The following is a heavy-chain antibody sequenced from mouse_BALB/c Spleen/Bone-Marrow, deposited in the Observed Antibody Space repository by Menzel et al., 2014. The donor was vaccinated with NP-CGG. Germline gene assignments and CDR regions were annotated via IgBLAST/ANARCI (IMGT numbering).Heavy chain of an antibody. Sequence: VKLVESGPELVKPGASVRISCKASGYTFTSYYIHWVKQRPGQGLEWIGWIYPGNVNTKYNEKFKGKATLTADKSSSTAYMQLSSLTSEDFAVYFCARERRSRAMDYWGQGTSVTVSS. J-gene: IGHJ4*01. CDR1: GYTFTSYY. V-gene: IGHV1S56*01. CDR2: IYPGNVNT. CDR3: ARERRSRAMDY.